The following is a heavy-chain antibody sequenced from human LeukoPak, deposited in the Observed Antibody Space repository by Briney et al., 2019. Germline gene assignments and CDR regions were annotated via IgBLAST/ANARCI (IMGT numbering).Heavy chain of an antibody. CDR2: ISGSGGST. CDR3: AKVRVSSGWVFDY. J-gene: IGHJ4*02. Sequence: PGGSLRLSCAASGFTLSSYAMSWVRQAPGKGLEWVSAISGSGGSTYYADSVKGRFTISRDNSKNTLYLQMNSLRAEDTAVYYCAKVRVSSGWVFDYWGQGTLVTVSS. D-gene: IGHD6-19*01. V-gene: IGHV3-23*01. CDR1: GFTLSSYA.